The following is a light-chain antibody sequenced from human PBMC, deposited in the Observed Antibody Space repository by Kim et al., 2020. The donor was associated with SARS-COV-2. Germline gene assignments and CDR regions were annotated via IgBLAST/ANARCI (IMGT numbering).Light chain of an antibody. CDR2: AAS. V-gene: IGKV1-39*01. CDR3: QQSYSTLMCT. Sequence: DIQMTQSPSSLSASVGDRVTITCRASQSISSYLNWYQQKPGKAPKLLIYAASSLQSGVPSRFSGSGSGTDFTLTISSLQPEDFATYYCQQSYSTLMCTFGQGTKLEI. J-gene: IGKJ2*02. CDR1: QSISSY.